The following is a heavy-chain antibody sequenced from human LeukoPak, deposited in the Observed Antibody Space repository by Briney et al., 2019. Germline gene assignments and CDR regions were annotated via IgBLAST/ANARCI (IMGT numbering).Heavy chain of an antibody. CDR1: GYTFTSYG. CDR3: AHDSSGWHIVGNWFDP. J-gene: IGHJ5*02. Sequence: DSVKVSCKASGYTFTSYGISWVRQAPGQGVEWMGWISAYNGNTNYAQKLQGRVTMTTDTSTSTAYMELRSLRSDDTAVYYCAHDSSGWHIVGNWFDPWGQGTLVTVSS. CDR2: ISAYNGNT. V-gene: IGHV1-18*01. D-gene: IGHD6-19*01.